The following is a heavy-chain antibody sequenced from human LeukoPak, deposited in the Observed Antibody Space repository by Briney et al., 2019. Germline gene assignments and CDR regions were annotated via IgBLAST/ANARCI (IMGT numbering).Heavy chain of an antibody. J-gene: IGHJ6*03. CDR2: INPNSGGT. D-gene: IGHD6-6*01. CDR1: GYTFTGYY. Sequence: GASVKVSCKASGYTFTGYYMHWVRQAPGQGLEWMGWINPNSGGTNYAQKFQGRVTITRDTSISTAYMELSRLRSDDTAVYYCSLYSSSSNPDYYYYYMDVWGKGTTVTISS. CDR3: SLYSSSSNPDYYYYYMDV. V-gene: IGHV1-2*02.